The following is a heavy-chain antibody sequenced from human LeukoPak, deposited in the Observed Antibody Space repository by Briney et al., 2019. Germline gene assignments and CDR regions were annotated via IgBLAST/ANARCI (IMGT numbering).Heavy chain of an antibody. V-gene: IGHV4-4*07. D-gene: IGHD4-17*01. J-gene: IGHJ6*03. CDR3: ARGLPSDGDYVDSYFYMDV. CDR1: GDSLSGFY. CDR2: ISTSRST. Sequence: SETLSLTCTVSGDSLSGFYSSWIRQPAGKGLQWIGRISTSRSTNYNPSLKSRVTMSVDRSTNEFSLTVRSVTAADTALYYCARGLPSDGDYVDSYFYMDVWGKGTTVTVSS.